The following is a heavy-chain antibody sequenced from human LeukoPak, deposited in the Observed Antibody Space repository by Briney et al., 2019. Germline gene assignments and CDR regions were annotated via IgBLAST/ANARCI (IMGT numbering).Heavy chain of an antibody. CDR1: GGTFSSYA. CDR3: ARERPGYYYMDV. J-gene: IGHJ6*03. CDR2: IIPIFGTA. Sequence: ASVKVSCKASGGTFSSYAISWVRQAPGQGLEWMGGIIPIFGTANYAQKFQGRVTITADKSTSTAYMELSSLRSEDTAVYYCARERPGYYYMDVWGKGTTVTVSS. V-gene: IGHV1-69*06.